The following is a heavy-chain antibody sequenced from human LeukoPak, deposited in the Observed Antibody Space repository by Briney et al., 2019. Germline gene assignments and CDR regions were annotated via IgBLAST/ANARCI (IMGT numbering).Heavy chain of an antibody. CDR2: ISAYNGNT. CDR1: GYTFTSYG. D-gene: IGHD1-26*01. J-gene: IGHJ4*02. CDR3: AREGYSGSYQDY. Sequence: ASVTVSCMASGYTFTSYGISWVRQAPGQGLEWMGWISAYNGNTNYAQKLQGRVTMTTDTSTSTAYMELRSLRSDDTAVYYCAREGYSGSYQDYWGQGTLVTVSS. V-gene: IGHV1-18*01.